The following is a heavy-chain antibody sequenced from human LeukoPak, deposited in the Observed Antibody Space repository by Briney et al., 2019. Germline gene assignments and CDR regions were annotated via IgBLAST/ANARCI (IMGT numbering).Heavy chain of an antibody. CDR2: IKQDGSEK. Sequence: GGSLRLSCAASGFIFSSYWMSWVRQAPGKGLEWVANIKQDGSEKYYVDSVKGRFTISRDNAKNSLYLQMNSLRAEDTAVYYCARDRTEDDAFDIWGQGTMVTVSS. J-gene: IGHJ3*02. CDR1: GFIFSSYW. CDR3: ARDRTEDDAFDI. D-gene: IGHD1-14*01. V-gene: IGHV3-7*01.